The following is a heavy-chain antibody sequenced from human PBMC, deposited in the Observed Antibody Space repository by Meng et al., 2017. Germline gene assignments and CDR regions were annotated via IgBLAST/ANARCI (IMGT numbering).Heavy chain of an antibody. J-gene: IGHJ4*02. CDR3: ARDEDISAAGKLFGDY. CDR2: INPKSGDT. CDR1: GYNFPDYY. V-gene: IGHV1-2*06. Sequence: QLVPVGAEVKKPVASVKVSCKPSGYNFPDYYIHWVRRAPGQGLEWMGRINPKSGDTHYAQKFQARVTMTGDTSISTAYMELSGLRSDDTAMYYCARDEDISAAGKLFGDYWGQGTLVTVSS. D-gene: IGHD6-13*01.